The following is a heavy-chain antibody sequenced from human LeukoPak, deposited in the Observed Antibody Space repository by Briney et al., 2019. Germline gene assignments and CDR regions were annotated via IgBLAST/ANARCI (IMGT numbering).Heavy chain of an antibody. CDR3: ARAVIVVVPAASIDAFDI. CDR2: IYYSGST. J-gene: IGHJ3*02. CDR1: GGSISSGDYY. Sequence: PSETLSLTCTVSGGSISSGDYYWSWIRQPPGKGLEWIGYIYYSGSTYYNPSLKSRVTISVDTSKNQFSLMLSSVTAADTAVYYCARAVIVVVPAASIDAFDIWGQGTMVTVSS. V-gene: IGHV4-30-4*01. D-gene: IGHD2-2*01.